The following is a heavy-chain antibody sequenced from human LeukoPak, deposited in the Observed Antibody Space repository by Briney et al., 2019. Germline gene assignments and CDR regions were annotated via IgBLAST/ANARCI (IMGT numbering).Heavy chain of an antibody. J-gene: IGHJ4*02. Sequence: GGSLRLSCAVSGFTFSDYWVTRVRQTPGKGLEFVANINRDGSVKNYVDSVKGRFTISRDNAENSLCLQMTSLRVDDTAIYYCARDPGFSSFDYWGQGTLVTVSS. CDR2: INRDGSVK. CDR3: ARDPGFSSFDY. D-gene: IGHD3-3*02. CDR1: GFTFSDYW. V-gene: IGHV3-7*01.